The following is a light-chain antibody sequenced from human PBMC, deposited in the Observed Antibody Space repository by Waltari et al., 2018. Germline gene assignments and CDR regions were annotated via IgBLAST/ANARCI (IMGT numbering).Light chain of an antibody. CDR3: LSYTTRISFV. J-gene: IGLJ2*01. Sequence: QPALTQPASVSGSPGQSITLSCTGSSNALGNSNHFCWYQQHPGKAPRLIISEVTARPSGVSDRFSGSKSGNTASLTISGLQAEDEADYYCLSYTTRISFVFGGGTKLSVL. CDR1: SNALGNSNH. V-gene: IGLV2-23*02. CDR2: EVT.